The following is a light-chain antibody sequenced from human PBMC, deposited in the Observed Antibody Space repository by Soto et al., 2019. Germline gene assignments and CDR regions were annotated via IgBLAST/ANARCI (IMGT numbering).Light chain of an antibody. V-gene: IGKV3-20*01. CDR3: QQYGSSGT. Sequence: EIVLTQSPGTLSLSPGERATLSCMASQSVSNNYLAWYQQKPGQAPRLLIYGASNRATGIPDRFSGSGSGTDVTLTISRLEPEEFAVYYCQQYGSSGTVGQGTKGEIK. CDR2: GAS. CDR1: QSVSNNY. J-gene: IGKJ1*01.